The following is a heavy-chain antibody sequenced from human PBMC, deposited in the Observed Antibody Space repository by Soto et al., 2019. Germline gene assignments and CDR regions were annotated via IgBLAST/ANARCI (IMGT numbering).Heavy chain of an antibody. CDR2: IGTAGDT. CDR3: ARGHSYGLDY. D-gene: IGHD5-18*01. V-gene: IGHV3-13*01. J-gene: IGHJ4*02. CDR1: GFTFSSYS. Sequence: PGGSLRLSCAASGFTFSSYSMNWVRQAPGKGLEWVSAIGTAGDTYYXXXVXXXXXXXXXXXXXSLYLQMNSLRAGDTAVYYCARGHSYGLDYWGQGTXVTVXS.